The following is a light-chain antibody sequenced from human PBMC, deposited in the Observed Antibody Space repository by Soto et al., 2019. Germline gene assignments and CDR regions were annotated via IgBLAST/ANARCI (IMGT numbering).Light chain of an antibody. CDR1: QSVSRN. Sequence: EIVMTQSPATLSLSPGERATLSCRASQSVSRNIAWYQQKPGQAPRLLIYGASTRAIGIPARFSGSGSGTEFTLTISSLQSEDFAVYYCQQYNNWPTWAFGQGTKVEIK. CDR3: QQYNNWPTWA. CDR2: GAS. V-gene: IGKV3-15*01. J-gene: IGKJ1*01.